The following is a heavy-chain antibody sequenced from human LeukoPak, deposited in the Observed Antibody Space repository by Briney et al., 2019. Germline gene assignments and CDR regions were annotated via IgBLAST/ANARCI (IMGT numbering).Heavy chain of an antibody. Sequence: SQTVSLTCTVSGGSISSGDYYWSWIRQPPGKGLEWIGYIYYSGSTYYNPSLKSRVTISVDTSKNQFSLKLSSVTAADTAVYYCARVNRWELRVDYWGQGTLVTVSS. CDR2: IYYSGST. J-gene: IGHJ4*02. CDR1: GGSISSGDYY. CDR3: ARVNRWELRVDY. V-gene: IGHV4-30-4*01. D-gene: IGHD1-26*01.